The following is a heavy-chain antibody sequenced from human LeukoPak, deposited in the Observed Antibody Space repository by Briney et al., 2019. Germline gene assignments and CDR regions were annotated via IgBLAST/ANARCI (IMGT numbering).Heavy chain of an antibody. J-gene: IGHJ6*03. D-gene: IGHD5-18*01. V-gene: IGHV4-59*01. CDR1: GGSISSYY. CDR2: IYYSGST. Sequence: SETLSLTCTVSGGSISSYYWSWIRQPPGKGLEWIGYIYYSGSTNYNPSLKSRVTISVDTSKNQFSLKLSSVTAADTAVYYCARRGYSYGDLDYYYYMDVWGKGTTVTVSS. CDR3: ARRGYSYGDLDYYYYMDV.